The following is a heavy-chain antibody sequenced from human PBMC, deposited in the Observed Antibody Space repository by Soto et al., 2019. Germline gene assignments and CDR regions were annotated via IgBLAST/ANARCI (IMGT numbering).Heavy chain of an antibody. J-gene: IGHJ6*02. V-gene: IGHV3-33*01. CDR2: IWYDGSNK. CDR1: GFTFSSYG. CDR3: ARDSGGYPPYYYYYGMDV. D-gene: IGHD3-22*01. Sequence: GGSLRLSCAASGFTFSSYGMHWVRQAPGKGLEWVAVIWYDGSNKYYADSVKGRFTISRDNSKNTLYLQMNSLRAEDTAVYYCARDSGGYPPYYYYYGMDVWGQGTTVTVSS.